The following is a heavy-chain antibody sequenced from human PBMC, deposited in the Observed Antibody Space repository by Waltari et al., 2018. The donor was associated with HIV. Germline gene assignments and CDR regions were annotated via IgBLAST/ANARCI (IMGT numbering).Heavy chain of an antibody. CDR1: VCSSVYYS. J-gene: IGHJ4*02. CDR2: ISRDSLYI. V-gene: IGHV3-21*01. Sequence: DVRRVESGGGLVKPGGYLRLAGPGSVCSSVYYSMSWVRRAPGKGLEWVSSISRDSLYISYADSVKGRFTISRDNARNSLFLQMNSLRADDRAVYYCVRGGEGTYGDHWGQGTLVTVSS. CDR3: VRGGEGTYGDH. D-gene: IGHD3-16*01.